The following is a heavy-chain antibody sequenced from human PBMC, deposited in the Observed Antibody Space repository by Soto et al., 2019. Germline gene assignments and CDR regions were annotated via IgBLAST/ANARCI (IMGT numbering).Heavy chain of an antibody. V-gene: IGHV1-2*04. CDR2: INPNSGGT. CDR3: ARDGRGVIVNGYAFDI. D-gene: IGHD3-16*02. J-gene: IGHJ3*02. Sequence: ASVKVSCKASGYTFTGYDMHWVRQAPGQGLEWMGWINPNSGGTNYAQKSQGWVTMTRDTSISTAYMELSRLRSDDTAVYYCARDGRGVIVNGYAFDIWGQGTMVTVSS. CDR1: GYTFTGYD.